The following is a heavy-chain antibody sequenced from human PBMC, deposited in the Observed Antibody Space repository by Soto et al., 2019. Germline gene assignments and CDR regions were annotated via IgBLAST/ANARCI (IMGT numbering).Heavy chain of an antibody. CDR2: MYHSGNT. J-gene: IGHJ4*02. V-gene: IGHV4-59*13. CDR3: ARIGYYGYANLDY. D-gene: IGHD3-16*01. CDR1: GGSISSYY. Sequence: QVQLQESGPGLVKPSETLSLTCIVSGGSISSYYWSWIRQPPRQGMEWIGYMYHSGNTKYNPSLGSRVTMSIDTPKNQFSLKLNSVTAADTAMYFCARIGYYGYANLDYWGQGALVTVSS.